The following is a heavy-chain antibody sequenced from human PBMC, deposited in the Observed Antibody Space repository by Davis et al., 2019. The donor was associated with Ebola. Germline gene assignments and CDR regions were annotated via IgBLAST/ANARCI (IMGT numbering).Heavy chain of an antibody. V-gene: IGHV4-38-2*02. CDR2: IYHYGNA. CDR1: GSSIDSGFY. CDR3: ARDDLTGLMDS. D-gene: IGHD2-8*02. J-gene: IGHJ4*02. Sequence: SETLSLTCTVSGSSIDSGFYWGWIRQPPGKGLEWIGNIYHYGNAYYNPSLKSRLTISVDTSKNQFSLRLNSVTAADTATYYCARDDLTGLMDSWGQGTLVTVSS.